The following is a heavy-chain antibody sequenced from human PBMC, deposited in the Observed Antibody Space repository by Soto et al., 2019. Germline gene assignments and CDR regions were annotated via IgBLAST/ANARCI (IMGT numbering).Heavy chain of an antibody. V-gene: IGHV1-18*01. CDR3: ARDPRRDVDP. CDR1: GYTFTSYG. Sequence: APVKGSCKGSGYTFTSYGISWVRQAPGQGLEWMGWISAYNGNTNYAQKLQGRVTMTTDTSTSTAYMELRSLRSDDTAVYYCARDPRRDVDPWGQGTLVTAPQ. J-gene: IGHJ5*02. CDR2: ISAYNGNT.